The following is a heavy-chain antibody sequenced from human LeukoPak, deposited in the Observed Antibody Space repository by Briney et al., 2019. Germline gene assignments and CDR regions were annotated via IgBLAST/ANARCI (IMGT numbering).Heavy chain of an antibody. Sequence: GGSLRLSCAASGLTFSTYAMSWVRQAPGKGLEWVSAIRSSGDNTYYTGSVKGRFTISRDISKNTLYLQMNSLGVDDTAVYYCAKGTYGGNPGRYFDYWGQGTLVTVSS. V-gene: IGHV3-23*01. CDR2: IRSSGDNT. D-gene: IGHD4-23*01. CDR1: GLTFSTYA. J-gene: IGHJ4*02. CDR3: AKGTYGGNPGRYFDY.